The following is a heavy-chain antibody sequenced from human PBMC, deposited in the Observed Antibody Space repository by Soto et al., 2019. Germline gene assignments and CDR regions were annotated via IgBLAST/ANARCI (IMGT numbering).Heavy chain of an antibody. Sequence: SETLSLTCAVQGGSFSGYYWSWIRQSPGKGLEWIGEIDYSGRANYNPSLVSRVTMSADTSKKEISLQLRSVSAADTAVYYCARGLAVYLWGQGTLVTVAS. D-gene: IGHD6-19*01. CDR3: ARGLAVYL. CDR2: IDYSGRA. CDR1: GGSFSGYY. J-gene: IGHJ4*02. V-gene: IGHV4-34*01.